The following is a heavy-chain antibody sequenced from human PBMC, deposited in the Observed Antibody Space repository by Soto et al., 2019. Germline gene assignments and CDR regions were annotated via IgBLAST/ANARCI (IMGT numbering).Heavy chain of an antibody. V-gene: IGHV3-33*01. D-gene: IGHD5-18*01. CDR3: ARGIQLWPLNWFDP. CDR1: GFTFSSYG. J-gene: IGHJ5*02. CDR2: IWYDGSNK. Sequence: QVQLVESGGGVVQPGRSLRLSCAASGFTFSSYGMHWVRQAPGKGLEWVAVIWYDGSNKYYADSVKGRFTISRDNSKNTLYLQMNSRRAEDTAVYYCARGIQLWPLNWFDPWGQGTLVTVSS.